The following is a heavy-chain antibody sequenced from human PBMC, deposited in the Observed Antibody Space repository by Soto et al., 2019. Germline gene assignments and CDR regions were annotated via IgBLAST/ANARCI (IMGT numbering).Heavy chain of an antibody. CDR1: GFIFSSYA. CDR2: LSGNGGTT. Sequence: GGSLRLSCAASGFIFSSYAMNWVRQAPGKGLEWVSALSGNGGTTYYADSVKGRFTVSRDNSKNTLYLQMSSLRAEDAAVYYCAKFWDDYGDYGTLDSWGQGTLVTVSS. D-gene: IGHD4-17*01. V-gene: IGHV3-23*01. J-gene: IGHJ5*01. CDR3: AKFWDDYGDYGTLDS.